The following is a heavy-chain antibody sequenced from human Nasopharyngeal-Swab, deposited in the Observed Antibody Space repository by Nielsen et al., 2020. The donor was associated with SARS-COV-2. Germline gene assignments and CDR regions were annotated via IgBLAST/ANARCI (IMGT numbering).Heavy chain of an antibody. CDR2: IYYSGST. V-gene: IGHV4-61*01. J-gene: IGHJ4*02. CDR3: ARGGRGIFGVVTNFDY. CDR1: GGSVSSGSYY. Sequence: GSLRLSCTVSGGSVSSGSYYWSWIRQPPGKGLEWIGYIYYSGSTNYNPSLKSRVTISVDTSKNQFSLKLSSVTAADTAVYYCARGGRGIFGVVTNFDYWGQGTLVTVSS. D-gene: IGHD3-3*01.